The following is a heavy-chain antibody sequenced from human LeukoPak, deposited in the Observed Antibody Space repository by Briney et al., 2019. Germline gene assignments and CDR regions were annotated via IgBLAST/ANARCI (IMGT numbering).Heavy chain of an antibody. CDR1: GYTFTSYG. CDR3: ARDICGSTACLLYYFDF. J-gene: IGHJ4*02. Sequence: ASVKVSCKASGYTFTSYGFSWVRQAPGQGLEWMGWISAYNGNTNYAQKFQGRVTMTTDTSTSTAYMELRSLRSDDTAVYYCARDICGSTACLLYYFDFWGQGTLLTVPS. CDR2: ISAYNGNT. V-gene: IGHV1-18*01. D-gene: IGHD2-2*01.